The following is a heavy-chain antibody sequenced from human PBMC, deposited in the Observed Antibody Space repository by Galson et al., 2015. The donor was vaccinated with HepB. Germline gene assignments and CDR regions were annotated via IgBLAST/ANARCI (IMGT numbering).Heavy chain of an antibody. Sequence: ETQKITCTISGGSISSSSYYWGWIRQPPGKGLEWIGSIYYSGSTYYNPSLKSRVTISVDTSKNQFSLKLSSVTAADTAVYYCARHEVYPEAVAGIGGQDYWGQGTLVTVSS. CDR3: ARHEVYPEAVAGIGGQDY. V-gene: IGHV4-39*01. J-gene: IGHJ4*02. CDR2: IYYSGST. D-gene: IGHD6-19*01. CDR1: GGSISSSSYY.